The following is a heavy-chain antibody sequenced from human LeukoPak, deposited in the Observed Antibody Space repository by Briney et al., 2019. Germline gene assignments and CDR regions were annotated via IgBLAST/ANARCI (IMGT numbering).Heavy chain of an antibody. Sequence: PGGSLRLSCAASGFTFSDYYMSWIRQAPGKGLEWVSYISSSGSTIYYADSVKGRFTISRDNAKNSLYLQMNSLRAEDTAVYYCARASPLRFLEWYYYYMDVWGKGTTVTVSS. CDR2: ISSSGSTI. CDR3: ARASPLRFLEWYYYYMDV. D-gene: IGHD3-3*01. V-gene: IGHV3-11*04. CDR1: GFTFSDYY. J-gene: IGHJ6*03.